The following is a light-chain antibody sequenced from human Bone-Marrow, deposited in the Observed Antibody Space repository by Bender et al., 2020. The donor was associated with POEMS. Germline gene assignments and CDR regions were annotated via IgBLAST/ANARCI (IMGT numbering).Light chain of an antibody. CDR1: SSDIGAYNY. V-gene: IGLV2-14*01. J-gene: IGLJ3*02. CDR3: DSHTTRHTWV. CDR2: DVS. Sequence: QSALTQPASVSGSPGQSITISCTGTSSDIGAYNYVSWFQQHPGKAPKLMIYDVSNWPSGVSHRFSGSKSGNTASLTISALQAEDEADYYCDSHTTRHTWVFGGGTRLTVL.